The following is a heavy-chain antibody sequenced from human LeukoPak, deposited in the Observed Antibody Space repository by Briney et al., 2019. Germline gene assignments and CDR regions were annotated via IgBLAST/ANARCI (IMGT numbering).Heavy chain of an antibody. Sequence: ASVKVSCKASGYTFTGYYMHWVRQAPGQGLEWMGWINPNSGGTNYAQKFQGRVTMTRDTSISTAYMELSRLRSDDTAVYYCAREAGYSGYLDYWGRGTLVTVSS. J-gene: IGHJ4*02. V-gene: IGHV1-2*02. D-gene: IGHD5-12*01. CDR1: GYTFTGYY. CDR2: INPNSGGT. CDR3: AREAGYSGYLDY.